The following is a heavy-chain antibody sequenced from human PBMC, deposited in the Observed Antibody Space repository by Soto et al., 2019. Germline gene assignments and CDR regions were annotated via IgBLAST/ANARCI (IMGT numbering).Heavy chain of an antibody. D-gene: IGHD2-2*03. CDR1: GFTFSSYA. CDR3: AKDLDIVVVPAAPSEAFDI. Sequence: GGSLRLSCAASGFTFSSYAMSWVRQAPGKGLEWVSAISGSGGSTYYADSVKGRFTISRDNSKNTLHLQMNSLRAEDTAVYYCAKDLDIVVVPAAPSEAFDIWGQGTMVTVSS. V-gene: IGHV3-23*01. CDR2: ISGSGGST. J-gene: IGHJ3*02.